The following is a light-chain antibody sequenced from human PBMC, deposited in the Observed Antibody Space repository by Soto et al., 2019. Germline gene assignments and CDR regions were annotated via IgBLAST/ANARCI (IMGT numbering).Light chain of an antibody. CDR1: SSDVGAYNF. V-gene: IGLV2-14*03. CDR3: SAYTVSRTYV. CDR2: NVY. J-gene: IGLJ1*01. Sequence: QSALTQPASGSGSPGQSITISCTGTSSDVGAYNFVSWHQQHPGKAPKLMIYNVYDRRSGISCRFSGSKSGNTASLTISGLHGEDQADYYCSAYTVSRTYVCGTGTKVTGL.